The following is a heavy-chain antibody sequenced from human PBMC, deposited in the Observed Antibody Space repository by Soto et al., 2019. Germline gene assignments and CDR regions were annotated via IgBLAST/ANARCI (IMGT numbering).Heavy chain of an antibody. CDR2: ISGSGGST. D-gene: IGHD3-3*01. CDR1: GFTFSSYA. CDR3: ARVPELRFLEWSHLPLYYYYMDV. V-gene: IGHV3-23*01. Sequence: PGGSLRLSCAASGFTFSSYAMSWVRQAPGKGLEWVSVISGSGGSTYYADSVKGRFTISRDNSKNTLYLQMNSLRAEDTAVYYCARVPELRFLEWSHLPLYYYYMDVWGKGTTVTVSS. J-gene: IGHJ6*03.